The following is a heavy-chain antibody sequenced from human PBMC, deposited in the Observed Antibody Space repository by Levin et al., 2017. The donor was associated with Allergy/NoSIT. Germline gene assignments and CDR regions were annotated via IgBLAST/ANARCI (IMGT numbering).Heavy chain of an antibody. J-gene: IGHJ3*02. V-gene: IGHV1-2*06. CDR1: GYTFTGYY. D-gene: IGHD1/OR15-1a*01. CDR2: INPNSGGT. CDR3: AVFPQTSDAFDI. Sequence: GESLKISCKASGYTFTGYYMHWVRQAPGQGLEWMGRINPNSGGTNYAQKFQGRVTMTRDTSISTAYMELSRLRSDDTAVYYCAVFPQTSDAFDIWGQGTMVTVSS.